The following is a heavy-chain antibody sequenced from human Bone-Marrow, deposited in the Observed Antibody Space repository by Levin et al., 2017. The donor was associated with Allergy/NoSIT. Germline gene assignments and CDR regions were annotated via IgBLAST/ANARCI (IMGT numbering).Heavy chain of an antibody. J-gene: IGHJ6*02. CDR2: ISSSSSYI. CDR3: ARLPHITGTTEAGEKSYYYYYGMDV. Sequence: PGGSLRLSCAASGFTFSSYSMSWVRQAPGKGLEWVSSISSSSSYIYYADSVKGRFTISRDNAKNSLYLQMNSLRAEDTAVYYCARLPHITGTTEAGEKSYYYYYGMDVWGQGTTVTVSS. D-gene: IGHD1-7*01. V-gene: IGHV3-21*01. CDR1: GFTFSSYS.